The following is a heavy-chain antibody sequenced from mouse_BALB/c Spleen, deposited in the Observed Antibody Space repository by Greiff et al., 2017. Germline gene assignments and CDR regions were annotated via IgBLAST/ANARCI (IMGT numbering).Heavy chain of an antibody. CDR1: GDSITSGY. V-gene: IGHV3-8*02. Sequence: EVKLQESGPSLVKPSQTLSLTCSVTGDSITSGYWNWIRKFPGNKLEYMGYISYSGSTYYNPSLKSRISITRDTSKNQYYLQLNSVTTEDTATYYCARGLYYDYDIAWFAYWGQGTLVTVSA. CDR2: ISYSGST. J-gene: IGHJ3*01. CDR3: ARGLYYDYDIAWFAY. D-gene: IGHD2-4*01.